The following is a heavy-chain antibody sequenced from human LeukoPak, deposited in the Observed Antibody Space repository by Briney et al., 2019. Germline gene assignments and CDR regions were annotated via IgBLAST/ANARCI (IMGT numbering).Heavy chain of an antibody. CDR1: GFTFTTFA. CDR2: IGTSAGST. V-gene: IGHV3-23*01. CDR3: ARGPNSNWSGLDF. D-gene: IGHD6-6*01. Sequence: GGSLRLSCAASGFTFTTFAMTWVRQTPGKGLEWVSAIGTSAGSTNYADSVKGRFTISRDNSKNTLYLQMNSLRAEDTAIYYCARGPNSNWSGLDFWGQGTLLTVSS. J-gene: IGHJ4*02.